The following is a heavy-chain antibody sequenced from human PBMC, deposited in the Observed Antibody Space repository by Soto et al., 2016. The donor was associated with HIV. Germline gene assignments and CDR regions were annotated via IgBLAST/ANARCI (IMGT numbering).Heavy chain of an antibody. J-gene: IGHJ4*02. CDR1: GGSFSGYY. CDR3: ARVQALWVRGEGYGMLDY. CDR2: INHSGST. V-gene: IGHV4-34*01. Sequence: VQLQQWGAGLLKPSETLSLTCAVYGGSFSGYYWSWIRQPPGKGLEWIGEINHSGSTNYNPSLKSRVTISVDTSKNQFSLKLSSVTAADTAVYYCARVQALWVRGEGYGMLDYWGQGTLVHRLL. D-gene: IGHD3-10*01.